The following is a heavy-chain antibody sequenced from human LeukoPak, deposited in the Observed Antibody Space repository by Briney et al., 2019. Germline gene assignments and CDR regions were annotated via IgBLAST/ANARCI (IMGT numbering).Heavy chain of an antibody. V-gene: IGHV1-18*01. J-gene: IGHJ3*02. Sequence: ASVKVSCKASGYTFTSYGISWVRQAPGQGLEWMGWISAYNGNTNYAQKLQGRVTMTTDTSTSTSYMELRSLRSDDTAVYYCARALNHYNFDAFDIWGQGTMVTVSS. CDR1: GYTFTSYG. CDR3: ARALNHYNFDAFDI. D-gene: IGHD1-1*01. CDR2: ISAYNGNT.